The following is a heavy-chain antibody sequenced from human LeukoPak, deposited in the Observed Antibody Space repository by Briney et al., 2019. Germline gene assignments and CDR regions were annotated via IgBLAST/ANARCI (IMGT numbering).Heavy chain of an antibody. CDR3: AKDNTYYYDSSGSHLTY. J-gene: IGHJ4*02. CDR2: ISWNSGSI. Sequence: GGSLRLSCAASGFTFDDYAMHWARQAPGKGLEWVSGISWNSGSIGYADSVKGRFTISRDNAKNSLYLQMNSLRAEDTALYYCAKDNTYYYDSSGSHLTYWGQGTLVTVSS. D-gene: IGHD3-22*01. CDR1: GFTFDDYA. V-gene: IGHV3-9*01.